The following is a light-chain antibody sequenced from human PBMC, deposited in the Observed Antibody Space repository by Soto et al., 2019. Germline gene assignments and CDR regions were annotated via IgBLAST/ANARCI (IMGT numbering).Light chain of an antibody. V-gene: IGLV7-46*01. Sequence: QAVVTQEPSLTVSPGGTVTLTCGSSTGAVTSGHYPYWFQQKPGQAPRTLIYDTSNKHSWTPARFSGSLLGGKAARPLSGAQPEDEAEYYCLLSCSGAPLVVFGGGTKLTVL. CDR3: LLSCSGAPLVV. CDR2: DTS. CDR1: TGAVTSGHY. J-gene: IGLJ2*01.